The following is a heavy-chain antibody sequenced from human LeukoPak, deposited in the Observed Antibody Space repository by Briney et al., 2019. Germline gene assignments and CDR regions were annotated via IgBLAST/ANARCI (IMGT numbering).Heavy chain of an antibody. V-gene: IGHV3-23*01. D-gene: IGHD1-1*01. CDR1: GFTFNKYA. CDR2: IGDDGGDK. Sequence: GGSLRLSCAASGFTFNKYAMSWVRQAPGKGLEWVSAIGDDGGDKKYADSVKGRFTISRDNSKNTLYLQMGSLGAEDTAIYYCGRDWKLDYWGQGSLVTVSS. J-gene: IGHJ4*02. CDR3: GRDWKLDY.